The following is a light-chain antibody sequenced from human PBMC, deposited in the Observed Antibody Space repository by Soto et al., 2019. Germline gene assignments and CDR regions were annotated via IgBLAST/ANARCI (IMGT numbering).Light chain of an antibody. CDR2: AAS. Sequence: DIQMTQSPSSLSASVGDRVTITCRASQGISNYLAWYQQKPGKVPKLLIYAASTLQSGVPSRFSGSGAGTDFTLTISSLQPEDVATYYWQKYNSALWTFGQGTKVEIK. V-gene: IGKV1-27*01. CDR3: QKYNSALWT. J-gene: IGKJ1*01. CDR1: QGISNY.